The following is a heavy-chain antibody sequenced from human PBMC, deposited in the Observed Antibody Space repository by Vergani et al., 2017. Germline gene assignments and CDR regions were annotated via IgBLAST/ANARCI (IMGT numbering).Heavy chain of an antibody. V-gene: IGHV3-9*02. Sequence: EVQLEESGGGLVLPGRSLRLSCVASGFTSAGYAMHWVRQAPGKGLEWVSGISWNSNSIGYADSVKGRFTISRDNSKNTLYLQMNSLRVEDTAVYYCGRASENYNWGQGTLVTVSS. CDR3: GRASENYN. J-gene: IGHJ4*02. CDR2: ISWNSNSI. D-gene: IGHD5-24*01. CDR1: GFTSAGYA.